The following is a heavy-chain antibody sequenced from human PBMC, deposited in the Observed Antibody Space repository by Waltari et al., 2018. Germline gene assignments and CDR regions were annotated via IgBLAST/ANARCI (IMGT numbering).Heavy chain of an antibody. J-gene: IGHJ3*01. Sequence: QVQVQESGPGLVKPSETLSLTCSVSGVSITSNRHYWGWIRQPPGQGLAWIGTLSYSGVTDSSPSLRSRVTRSGDTSKNQLSLTLGSVTAADTAVYYCATYIGASVGTAAFDVWGQGTTVTVSS. CDR1: GVSITSNRHY. V-gene: IGHV4-39*01. CDR2: LSYSGVT. CDR3: ATYIGASVGTAAFDV. D-gene: IGHD5-12*01.